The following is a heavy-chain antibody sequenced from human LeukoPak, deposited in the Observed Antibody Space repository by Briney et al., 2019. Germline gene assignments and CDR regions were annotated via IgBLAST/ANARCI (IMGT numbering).Heavy chain of an antibody. D-gene: IGHD6-13*01. CDR2: IYPGDSDT. CDR1: GYSFTNYW. Sequence: GESLKISCKGSGYSFTNYWIGWVRQMLGKGLEWMGIIYPGDSDTRYSPSFQGQVTISADKSISTAYLQWSSLKASDTAMYYCARPGIPGTYYYGMDVWGQGTTVTVSS. CDR3: ARPGIPGTYYYGMDV. J-gene: IGHJ6*02. V-gene: IGHV5-51*01.